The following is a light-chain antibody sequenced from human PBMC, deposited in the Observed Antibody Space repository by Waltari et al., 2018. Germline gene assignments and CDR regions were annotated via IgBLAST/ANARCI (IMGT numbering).Light chain of an antibody. Sequence: QSVLTQPPSVSAAPGQKVTIPCSGSSSNIGNYFVSWYPQLPGAAPKLLIYDNNKRPSGIPDRFSASKSGTSATLDITGLQIGDEADYYCATWDNSLTDVVFGGGTKLTVL. CDR1: SSNIGNYF. J-gene: IGLJ2*01. CDR3: ATWDNSLTDVV. V-gene: IGLV1-51*01. CDR2: DNN.